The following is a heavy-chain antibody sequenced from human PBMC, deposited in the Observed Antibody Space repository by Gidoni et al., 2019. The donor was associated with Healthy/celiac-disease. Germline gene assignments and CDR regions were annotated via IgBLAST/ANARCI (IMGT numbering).Heavy chain of an antibody. V-gene: IGHV4-31*03. CDR2: IYYSGST. CDR3: ARDSVRYPDAFDI. Sequence: QVQLQESGPGLVKPSQTLSLTCTVTGGAISSGGYYWSWTRQHPGKGLEWIGHIYYSGSTYYNPSLKSRVTISVDTSKNQFSLKLSSVTAADTAVYYCARDSVRYPDAFDIWGQGTMVTVSS. D-gene: IGHD2-8*01. J-gene: IGHJ3*02. CDR1: GGAISSGGYY.